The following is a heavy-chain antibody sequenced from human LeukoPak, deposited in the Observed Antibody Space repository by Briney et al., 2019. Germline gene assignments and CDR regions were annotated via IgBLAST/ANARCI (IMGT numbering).Heavy chain of an antibody. V-gene: IGHV3-30*02. CDR3: ARDPRTVQI. CDR1: GFTFSTSV. Sequence: GGSLRLSCAASGFTFSTSVMHWVRQAPGKGLGWLSFIRFDGSEKYYADSVKARFSISRDNSMNTLYLQMDSLRVEDTAIYYCARDPRTVQIWGQGTLVTVSS. J-gene: IGHJ4*02. D-gene: IGHD1-1*01. CDR2: IRFDGSEK.